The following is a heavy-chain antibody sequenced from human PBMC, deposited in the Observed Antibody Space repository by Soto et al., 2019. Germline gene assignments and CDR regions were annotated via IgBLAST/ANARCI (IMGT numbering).Heavy chain of an antibody. CDR1: GGSVSSGGYY. V-gene: IGHV4-31*03. Sequence: PSETLSLTCTVSGGSVSSGGYYWTWIRQHPGKGLEWIGYNYYSGITYYNPSLKSRVTISLDTSKNQFSLKLSSVTAADTAVYYCARDREKKVWFDPWGQGTLVTVSS. CDR3: ARDREKKVWFDP. CDR2: NYYSGIT. J-gene: IGHJ5*02.